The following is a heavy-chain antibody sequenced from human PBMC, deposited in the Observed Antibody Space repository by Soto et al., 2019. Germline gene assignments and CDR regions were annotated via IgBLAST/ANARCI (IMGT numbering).Heavy chain of an antibody. J-gene: IGHJ6*02. V-gene: IGHV5-51*01. CDR3: ARTSAAGNYYDGMDV. Sequence: PGESLKISCKGSGYSFISYWIGWVRQMPGKGLEWMGIIYPGDSDTRYSPSFQGQVTISADKSISTAYLQWSSLKASDTAMYYCARTSAAGNYYDGMDVWGQGTTVTVSS. D-gene: IGHD6-13*01. CDR1: GYSFISYW. CDR2: IYPGDSDT.